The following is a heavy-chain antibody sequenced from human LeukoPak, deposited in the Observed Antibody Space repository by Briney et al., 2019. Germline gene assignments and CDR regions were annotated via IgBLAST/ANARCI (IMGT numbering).Heavy chain of an antibody. CDR3: ARDMWELLGYNWFDP. J-gene: IGHJ5*02. V-gene: IGHV1-18*01. CDR1: GYTFTSYG. Sequence: ASVKVSCKVSGYTFTSYGISWVRQTPGQGLEWMGWISAYNGNTNYAQKLQGRVTMTTDTSTSTAYMELRSLRSDDTAVYYCARDMWELLGYNWFDPWGQGTLVTVSS. CDR2: ISAYNGNT. D-gene: IGHD1-26*01.